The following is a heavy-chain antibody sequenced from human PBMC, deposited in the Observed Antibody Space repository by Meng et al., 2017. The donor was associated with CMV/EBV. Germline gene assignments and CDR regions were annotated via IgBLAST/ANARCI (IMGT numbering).Heavy chain of an antibody. CDR2: IYSGGST. CDR3: ARDQVGARETY. V-gene: IGHV3-53*01. Sequence: GESLKISCAASGFTVSSNYMSWVRQAPGKGLEWVSVIYSGGSTYYADSVKGRFTISRDNSKNTLYLQMNSLRAEDTAVYYCARDQVGARETYWGQGTLVTVSS. D-gene: IGHD1-26*01. J-gene: IGHJ4*02. CDR1: GFTVSSNY.